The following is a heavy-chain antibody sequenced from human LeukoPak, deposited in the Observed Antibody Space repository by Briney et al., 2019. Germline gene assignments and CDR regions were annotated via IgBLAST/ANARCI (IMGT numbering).Heavy chain of an antibody. CDR3: ARDSGSTYYYDSSGYCGYYFDY. CDR2: IIPILGIA. Sequence: SVKVSCKASGGTFSSYAISWVRQAPGQGHEWMGRIIPILGIANYAQKFQGRVTITADKSTSTAYMELSSLRSEDTAVYYCARDSGSTYYYDSSGYCGYYFDYWGQGTLVTVSS. D-gene: IGHD3-22*01. V-gene: IGHV1-69*04. J-gene: IGHJ4*02. CDR1: GGTFSSYA.